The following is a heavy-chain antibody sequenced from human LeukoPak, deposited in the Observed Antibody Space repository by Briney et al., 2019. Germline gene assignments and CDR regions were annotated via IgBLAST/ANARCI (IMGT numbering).Heavy chain of an antibody. CDR1: GYTFTGYY. Sequence: EASVKVSCKASGYTFTGYYMHWVQQAPGQGLEWMGRTNPNSGGTNYAQKFQGRVTMTRDTSISTAYMELSRLRSDDTAVYYCARDRGYSYGYDPDYWGQGTLVTVSS. D-gene: IGHD5-18*01. CDR2: TNPNSGGT. CDR3: ARDRGYSYGYDPDY. J-gene: IGHJ4*02. V-gene: IGHV1-2*06.